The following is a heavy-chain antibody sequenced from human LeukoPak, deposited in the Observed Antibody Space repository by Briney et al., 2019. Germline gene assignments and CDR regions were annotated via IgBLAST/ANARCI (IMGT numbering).Heavy chain of an antibody. J-gene: IGHJ3*02. Sequence: PGGSLRLSCAASGFTFSSYAMHWVRQAPGKGLEWVAVISYDGSNKYYADSVKGRFTISRDNSKNTLYLQMNCLRAEDTAVYYCAREMATMAAFDIWGQGTMVTVSS. CDR2: ISYDGSNK. CDR3: AREMATMAAFDI. CDR1: GFTFSSYA. D-gene: IGHD5-24*01. V-gene: IGHV3-30-3*01.